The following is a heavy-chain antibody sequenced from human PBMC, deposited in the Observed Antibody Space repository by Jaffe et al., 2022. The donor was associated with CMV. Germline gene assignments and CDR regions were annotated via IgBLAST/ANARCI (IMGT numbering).Heavy chain of an antibody. V-gene: IGHV3-48*02. J-gene: IGHJ3*02. CDR3: ARDRTTGTTGGAFDI. CDR1: GFTFSSYS. Sequence: EVQLVESGGGLVQPGGSLRLSCAASGFTFSSYSMNWVRQAPGKGLEWVSYISSSSSTIYYADSVKGRFTISRDNAKNSLYLQMNSLRDEDTAVYYCARDRTTGTTGGAFDIWGQGTMVTVSS. CDR2: ISSSSSTI. D-gene: IGHD1-1*01.